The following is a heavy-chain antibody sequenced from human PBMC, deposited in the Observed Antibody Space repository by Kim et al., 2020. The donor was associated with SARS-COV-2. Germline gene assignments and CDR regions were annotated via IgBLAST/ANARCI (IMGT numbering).Heavy chain of an antibody. J-gene: IGHJ3*02. D-gene: IGHD4-17*01. CDR3: ARDGDYGGTDAFDI. V-gene: IGHV4-4*07. CDR2: IYTSGST. Sequence: SETLSLTCTVSGGSISSYYWSWIRQPAGKGLEWIGRIYTSGSTNYNPSLKSRVTMSVDTSKNQFSLKLSSVTAADTAVYYCARDGDYGGTDAFDIWGQGTMVTVSS. CDR1: GGSISSYY.